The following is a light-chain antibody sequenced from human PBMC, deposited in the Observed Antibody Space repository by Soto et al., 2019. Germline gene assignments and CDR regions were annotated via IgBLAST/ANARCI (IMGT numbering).Light chain of an antibody. CDR2: AAS. CDR1: QGIRNY. J-gene: IGKJ4*01. V-gene: IGKV1-9*01. CDR3: QHLNSYPVT. Sequence: DIQLTQSPSFLSASAGDRVTITCRASQGIRNYLAWYQQKPGKAPELLIYAASTLQSGVPSKFSGSGSGTEFTLTISSLQPEDFATYYCQHLNSYPVTFGGGTKLQIK.